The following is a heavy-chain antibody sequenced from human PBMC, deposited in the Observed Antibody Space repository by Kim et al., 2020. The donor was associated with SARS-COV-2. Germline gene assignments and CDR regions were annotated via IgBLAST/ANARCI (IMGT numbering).Heavy chain of an antibody. V-gene: IGHV1-18*01. CDR3: ARGGHTMGYYYDSSWFDP. CDR2: ISAYNGNT. J-gene: IGHJ5*02. CDR1: GFTFTNYG. D-gene: IGHD3-22*01. Sequence: ASVKVSCKASGFTFTNYGISWVRQAPGQGLEWMGWISAYNGNTNYAQKLQGRVTMTTDTSTSTAYMELRSLRSDDTAVYYCARGGHTMGYYYDSSWFDPWGQGTLVTVSS.